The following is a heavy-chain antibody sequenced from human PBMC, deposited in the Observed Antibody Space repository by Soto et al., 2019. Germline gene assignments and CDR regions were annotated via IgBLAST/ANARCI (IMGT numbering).Heavy chain of an antibody. CDR1: GFTFSNYG. Sequence: PGGSLRLSCAASGFTFSNYGMHWVRQAPGKGLEWVAFISYDGSNKYYADSVKGRFTISRDNSKNTLYLQMNSLRAEDTAVYYCAKDLYRGMTTMTTFAYWGQGTMVTVSS. J-gene: IGHJ4*02. V-gene: IGHV3-30*18. CDR3: AKDLYRGMTTMTTFAY. CDR2: ISYDGSNK. D-gene: IGHD4-17*01.